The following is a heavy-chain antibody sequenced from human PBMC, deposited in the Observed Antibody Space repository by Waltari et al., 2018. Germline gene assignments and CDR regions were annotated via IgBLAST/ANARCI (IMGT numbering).Heavy chain of an antibody. J-gene: IGHJ5*02. D-gene: IGHD6-13*01. V-gene: IGHV1-69*05. CDR2: IIPIFGTA. Sequence: QVQLVQSGAEVKKPGSSVKVSCKASGGTFSSYAISWVRQAPGQGLEWMGGIIPIFGTANYAQKFQGRVTITTDESTSTAYMELSSLRSEDTAVYYCARRAETGYSSSWPVHWFDPWGQGTLVTVSS. CDR1: GGTFSSYA. CDR3: ARRAETGYSSSWPVHWFDP.